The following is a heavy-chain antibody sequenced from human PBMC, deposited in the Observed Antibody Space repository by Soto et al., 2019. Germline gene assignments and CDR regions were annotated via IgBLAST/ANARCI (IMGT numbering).Heavy chain of an antibody. CDR3: ARDRVESGYPEYFQH. Sequence: EVRLVESGGGLVQAGGSLRLSCAASGFGFSNYWMTWFRQAPGRGLEWVANIKQDGSEKYYVDSVKGRFVISRDNAKNSLFLQMDSLRAEDTAVYYCARDRVESGYPEYFQHWGQGTLVTVSS. J-gene: IGHJ1*01. CDR1: GFGFSNYW. V-gene: IGHV3-7*01. D-gene: IGHD3-22*01. CDR2: IKQDGSEK.